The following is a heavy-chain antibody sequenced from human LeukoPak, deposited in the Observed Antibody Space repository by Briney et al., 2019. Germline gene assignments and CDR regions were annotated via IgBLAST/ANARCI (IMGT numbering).Heavy chain of an antibody. V-gene: IGHV1-69*13. Sequence: SVKVSCTASGGTFSSYAISWVRQAPGQGLEWMGGIIPIFGTANYAQKFQGRVTITADESTSTAYMELSSLRAEDTAVYYCAGGVVAPLTDYWGQGTLVTVSS. CDR3: AGGVVAPLTDY. D-gene: IGHD2-2*01. CDR1: GGTFSSYA. CDR2: IIPIFGTA. J-gene: IGHJ4*02.